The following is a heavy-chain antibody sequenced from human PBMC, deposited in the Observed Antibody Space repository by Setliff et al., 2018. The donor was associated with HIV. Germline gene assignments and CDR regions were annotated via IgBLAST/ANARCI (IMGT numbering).Heavy chain of an antibody. Sequence: VKVSCKASGGTFSSYAISWVRQAPGQGLEWMGGIIPIFGTANYAQKFQGRVTITADESTSTAHMELSSLRSEDTAVYYCARDRYSSGWSWFDPWGQGTLVTVSS. V-gene: IGHV1-69*01. CDR1: GGTFSSYA. CDR3: ARDRYSSGWSWFDP. J-gene: IGHJ5*02. CDR2: IIPIFGTA. D-gene: IGHD6-19*01.